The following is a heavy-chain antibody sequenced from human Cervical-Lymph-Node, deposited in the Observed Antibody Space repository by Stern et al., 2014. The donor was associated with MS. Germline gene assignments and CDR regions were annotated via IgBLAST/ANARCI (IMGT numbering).Heavy chain of an antibody. CDR3: ATEEHDFAEYPAVYGMDV. D-gene: IGHD4-17*01. CDR1: GFTLSNYG. V-gene: IGHV3-33*03. J-gene: IGHJ6*02. CDR2: TWRDGRNK. Sequence: VQLVESGGGVVQPGTSLRLSCAASGFTLSNYGMHWVRQAPGKGLEWVAVTWRDGRNKYYADSVKGRFSISRDNSKNTLFLQMNSLRAEDTAVYYCATEEHDFAEYPAVYGMDVWGQGTTVTVSS.